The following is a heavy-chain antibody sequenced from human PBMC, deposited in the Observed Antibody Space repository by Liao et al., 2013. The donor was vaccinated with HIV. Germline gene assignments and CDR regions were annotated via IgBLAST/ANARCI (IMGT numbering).Heavy chain of an antibody. J-gene: IGHJ4*02. D-gene: IGHD3-10*01. CDR3: AREGLGETLYFFDY. V-gene: IGHV4-4*07. CDR1: GGSISSYY. Sequence: QVQLQESGPGLVKPSETLSLTCTVSGGSISSYYWSWIRQPAGKGLEWIGRIYTSGSTNYNPSLKSRVTMSVDTSKNQFSLKLSSVTAADTALYYCAREGLGETLYFFDYWGQGTLVTVSS. CDR2: IYTSGST.